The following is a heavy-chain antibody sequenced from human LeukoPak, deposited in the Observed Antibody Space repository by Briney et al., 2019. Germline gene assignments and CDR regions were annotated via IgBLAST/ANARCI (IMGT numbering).Heavy chain of an antibody. CDR3: ARVWSRRSSLSPLDP. CDR2: IYNGGST. D-gene: IGHD6-6*01. Sequence: GGSLRLSCAASGFTVSSNYMSWVRQAPGKGLEWVSVIYNGGSTYYADSVKGRFTISRDNSKNTLYLQMNSLRAEDTAVYYCARVWSRRSSLSPLDPWGQGTLVTVSS. J-gene: IGHJ5*02. V-gene: IGHV3-53*01. CDR1: GFTVSSNY.